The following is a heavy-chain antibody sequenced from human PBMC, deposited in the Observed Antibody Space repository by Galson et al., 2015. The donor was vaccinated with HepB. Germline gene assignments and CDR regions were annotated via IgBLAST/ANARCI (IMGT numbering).Heavy chain of an antibody. CDR1: GYTFTTYY. V-gene: IGHV1-46*03. D-gene: IGHD4-23*01. J-gene: IGHJ3*02. CDR2: VDPTDGST. Sequence: SVKVSCKASGYTFTTYYIHWVRQAPGQGPEWMGIVDPTDGSTDYAQKFQDRVTLTSDTSTNTLYMELSSLRSEDTAVYYCARKWELRGGGDAFDIWGQGTKVTVSS. CDR3: ARKWELRGGGDAFDI.